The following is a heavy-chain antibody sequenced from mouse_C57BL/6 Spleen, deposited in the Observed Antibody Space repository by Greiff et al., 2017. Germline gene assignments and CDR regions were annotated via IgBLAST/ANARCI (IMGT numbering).Heavy chain of an antibody. CDR3: EKERQLRLDAMDY. Sequence: EVKLEESGGDLVKPGGSLKLSCAASGFTFSSYGMSWVRQTPDKRLEWVATISSGGSYTYYPDSVKGRFTISRDNAKNTPYLQMSSLKSEDTAVYYCEKERQLRLDAMDYWGQGTSVTVSS. J-gene: IGHJ4*01. D-gene: IGHD3-2*02. V-gene: IGHV5-6*02. CDR2: ISSGGSYT. CDR1: GFTFSSYG.